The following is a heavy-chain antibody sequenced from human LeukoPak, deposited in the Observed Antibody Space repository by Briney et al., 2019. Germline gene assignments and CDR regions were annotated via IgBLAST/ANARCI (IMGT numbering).Heavy chain of an antibody. CDR3: ARVVVTPWYFDY. J-gene: IGHJ4*02. D-gene: IGHD3-22*01. CDR2: ISSSSSYT. V-gene: IGHV3-11*06. CDR1: GFTFSDNY. Sequence: GGSLRLSCAASGFTFSDNYMSWIRQAPGKGLEWVSYISSSSSYTNYADSVKGRFTISRDNAKNSLYLQMNSLRAEDTAVYYCARVVVTPWYFDYWGQGTLVTVSS.